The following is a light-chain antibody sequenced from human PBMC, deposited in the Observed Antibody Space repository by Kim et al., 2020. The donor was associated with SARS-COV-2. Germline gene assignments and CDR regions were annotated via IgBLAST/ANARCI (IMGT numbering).Light chain of an antibody. V-gene: IGKV3-15*01. CDR2: GAS. Sequence: VSPGERVTRSCRASESVGSKVAWYQQIPGQPPRLLIYGASTRATGVAARFSGSGSGTEFTLTISSLLSEDFAVYYCQQYYHWPPYTFGQGTKLEI. J-gene: IGKJ2*01. CDR1: ESVGSK. CDR3: QQYYHWPPYT.